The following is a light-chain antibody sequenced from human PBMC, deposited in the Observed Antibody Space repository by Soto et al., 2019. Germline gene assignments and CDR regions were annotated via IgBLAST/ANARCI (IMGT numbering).Light chain of an antibody. Sequence: QSALTQPASVSGSPGQSIPISCTGTSSDVGGYNYVSWYQQHPGKAPKLMIYDVSNRPSGVSNRFSGSKSGNTASLTISGLQAEDEADYYCSSYTSSSTLLYVFGTGTQLTVL. V-gene: IGLV2-14*01. J-gene: IGLJ1*01. CDR2: DVS. CDR1: SSDVGGYNY. CDR3: SSYTSSSTLLYV.